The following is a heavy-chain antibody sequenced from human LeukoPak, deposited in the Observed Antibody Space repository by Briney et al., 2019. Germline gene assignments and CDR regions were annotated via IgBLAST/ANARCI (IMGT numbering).Heavy chain of an antibody. Sequence: GGSLRLSCAASGFTFSNYGMSWVRQAPGKGLEWVSAITGSSDSTYYADSVKGRFTSSRDNSKSTLFLQMNSLRAEDTAIYYCAKGSSSSRPYYFDYWGQGTLATVSS. CDR3: AKGSSSSRPYYFDY. J-gene: IGHJ4*02. V-gene: IGHV3-23*01. D-gene: IGHD6-6*01. CDR1: GFTFSNYG. CDR2: ITGSSDST.